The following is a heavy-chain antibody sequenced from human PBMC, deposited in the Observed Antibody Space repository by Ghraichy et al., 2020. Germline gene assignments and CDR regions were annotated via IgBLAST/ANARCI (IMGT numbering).Heavy chain of an antibody. J-gene: IGHJ6*02. CDR3: ARNGEVLWFGELLTPQDYYGMDV. Sequence: SVKVSCKASGYTFTGYYMHWVRQAPGQGLEWMGWINPNSGGTNYAQKFQGRVTMTRDTSISTAYMELSRLRSDDTAVYYCARNGEVLWFGELLTPQDYYGMDVWGQGTTVTVSS. D-gene: IGHD3-10*01. V-gene: IGHV1-2*02. CDR2: INPNSGGT. CDR1: GYTFTGYY.